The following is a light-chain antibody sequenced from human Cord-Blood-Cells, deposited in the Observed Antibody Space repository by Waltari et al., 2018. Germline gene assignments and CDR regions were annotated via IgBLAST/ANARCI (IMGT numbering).Light chain of an antibody. J-gene: IGLJ1*01. CDR2: DVS. CDR3: CSYAGSYTYV. CDR1: RSDVGGYNN. Sequence: QSALTKPRSVSGSPGQSVTISCTGTRSDVGGYNNVSWYQQHPGKAPKLMIYDVSKRPSGVPDRFSGSKSGNTASLTISGLQAEDEADYYCCSYAGSYTYVFGTGTKVTVL. V-gene: IGLV2-11*01.